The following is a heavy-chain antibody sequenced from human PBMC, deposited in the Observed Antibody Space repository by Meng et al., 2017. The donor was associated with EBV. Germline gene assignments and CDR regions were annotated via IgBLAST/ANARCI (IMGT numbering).Heavy chain of an antibody. CDR1: GYTFTSYY. J-gene: IGHJ4*02. D-gene: IGHD1/OR15-1a*01. CDR3: VRELVGGTFDY. CDR2: IIPAGGNT. Sequence: VQSVQSGAGVKKPGASVKVSCKASGYTFTSYYLHWVRQAPGQGLEWMGIIIPAGGNTNYAQKFRGRFTMTRDTSTSTVYMDLSILTSEDTAVYYCVRELVGGTFDYWGQGTLVTVSS. V-gene: IGHV1-46*01.